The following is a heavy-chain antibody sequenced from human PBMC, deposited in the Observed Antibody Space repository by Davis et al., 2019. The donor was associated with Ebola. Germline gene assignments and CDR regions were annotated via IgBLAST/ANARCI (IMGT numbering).Heavy chain of an antibody. Sequence: PSESLSLTCTVSGASIRSNNWSWIRQPPGKGLEWFGYIYNVGSTAYTASLESRVTISIDTSKSQLSLKLTSVTAADTGVYYCAKFTSHWLWSPYGLDIWGRGTTVSVSS. CDR1: GASIRSNN. CDR3: AKFTSHWLWSPYGLDI. J-gene: IGHJ6*02. CDR2: IYNVGST. V-gene: IGHV4-59*13. D-gene: IGHD3-3*01.